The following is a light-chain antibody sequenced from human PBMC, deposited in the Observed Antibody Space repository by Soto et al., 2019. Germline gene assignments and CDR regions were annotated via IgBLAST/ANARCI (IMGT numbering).Light chain of an antibody. Sequence: QSVLTQPPPVSAAPGQKVTISCSGGSSNIGGDSVSWCHQLPRPALKLLIYDDNKRPSGIPDRFSGTKSGTSATLGITGFQTGDEVDYYCGSWDSSLSAYVFGTGTKVPVL. CDR2: DDN. CDR3: GSWDSSLSAYV. J-gene: IGLJ1*01. V-gene: IGLV1-51*01. CDR1: SSNIGGDS.